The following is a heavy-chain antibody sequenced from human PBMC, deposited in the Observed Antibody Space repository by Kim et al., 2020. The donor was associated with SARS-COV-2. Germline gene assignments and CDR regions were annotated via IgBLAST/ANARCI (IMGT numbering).Heavy chain of an antibody. CDR2: ITTAGDT. Sequence: GGSLRLSCAASGFTFSSYDMYWVRQVTGKGLEWVSSITTAGDTYYPGSVKGRFTISRENAKNSLYLQMNSLRAGDTAVYYCTRGPFSGGYYYYMDVWGRGTTVTVSS. CDR3: TRGPFSGGYYYYMDV. CDR1: GFTFSSYD. D-gene: IGHD3-10*01. J-gene: IGHJ6*03. V-gene: IGHV3-13*01.